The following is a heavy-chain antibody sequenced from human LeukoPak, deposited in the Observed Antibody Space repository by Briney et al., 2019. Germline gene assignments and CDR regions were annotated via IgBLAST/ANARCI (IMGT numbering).Heavy chain of an antibody. CDR1: EFTIRDHY. J-gene: IGHJ4*02. V-gene: IGHV3-11*01. CDR3: ARVGDYGGNGLDY. D-gene: IGHD4-23*01. Sequence: PGGSLRLSCADSEFTIRDHYVSWIRQAPGKGLEWVSYISGSGSTIYYGDSVKGRFTISRDNAKNSLYLQMNSLRAEDTAVYYCARVGDYGGNGLDYWGQGTLVTVSS. CDR2: ISGSGSTI.